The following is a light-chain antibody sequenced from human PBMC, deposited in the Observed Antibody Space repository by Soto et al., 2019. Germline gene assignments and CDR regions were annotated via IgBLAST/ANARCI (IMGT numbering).Light chain of an antibody. CDR1: SSNIGAGYD. CDR3: QSYDSSLSGSYV. Sequence: QSVLTQPPSVSGAPGQRVTISCTGSSSNIGAGYDVHWYQRLPGTAPKVLIYNNNNRPSGVPDRVSGAKSGTSASLAITGLQAEDEADYYCQSYDSSLSGSYVFGTGTKVTVL. J-gene: IGLJ1*01. V-gene: IGLV1-40*01. CDR2: NNN.